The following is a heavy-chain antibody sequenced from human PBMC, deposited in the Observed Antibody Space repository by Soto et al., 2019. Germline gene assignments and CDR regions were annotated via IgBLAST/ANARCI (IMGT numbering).Heavy chain of an antibody. CDR1: EFTFSSYG. J-gene: IGHJ4*02. D-gene: IGHD6-19*01. CDR3: AKERSSGWYYFDY. Sequence: QVQLVESGGGVVQPGRSLRLSCAASEFTFSSYGRHWVRQAPGKGLEWVAVISYDGSNKYYADSVKGRFTISRDNSKNTLYLQMNSLRAEDTAVYYCAKERSSGWYYFDYWGQGTLVTVSS. CDR2: ISYDGSNK. V-gene: IGHV3-30*18.